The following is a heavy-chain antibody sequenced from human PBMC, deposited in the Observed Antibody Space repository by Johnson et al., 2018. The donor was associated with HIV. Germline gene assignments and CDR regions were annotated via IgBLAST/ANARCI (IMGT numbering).Heavy chain of an antibody. CDR1: GFTFSSYG. CDR3: AREPSITIFGVDSPTDAFDI. Sequence: HVQLVESGGGVVQPGRSLRLSCAASGFTFSSYGMHWVRQAPGKGLEWVAVISYDGSNKYYADSVKGRFTISRDNSKNTLYLQMNSLRAEDTAVYYCAREPSITIFGVDSPTDAFDISGQ. V-gene: IGHV3-30*03. J-gene: IGHJ3*02. D-gene: IGHD3-3*01. CDR2: ISYDGSNK.